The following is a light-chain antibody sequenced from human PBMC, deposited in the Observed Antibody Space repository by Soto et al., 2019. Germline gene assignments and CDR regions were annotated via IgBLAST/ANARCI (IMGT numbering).Light chain of an antibody. J-gene: IGKJ1*01. Sequence: EMVLTQSPGTLSLSPGERATLACRASQSVSSSYLAWYQQKPGQATSLLIYGASSRATGIPDRFSGSGSGTDFTLTISRLETEDFAVYYCQQYGRSPTTFGQGTKVEIK. CDR3: QQYGRSPTT. V-gene: IGKV3-20*01. CDR1: QSVSSSY. CDR2: GAS.